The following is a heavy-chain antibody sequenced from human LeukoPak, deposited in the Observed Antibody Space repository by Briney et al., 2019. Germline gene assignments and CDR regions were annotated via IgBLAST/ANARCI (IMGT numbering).Heavy chain of an antibody. Sequence: ASVKVSCKVSGYTLTELSMHWVRQAPGKGLEWMGGFDPEDGETIYAQKFQGRVTMTEDTSTDTAYMELSSMRYEDTAVYSCATKRRDYWYYYGMDVWGQGTTVTVSS. D-gene: IGHD4-17*01. CDR2: FDPEDGET. CDR1: GYTLTELS. CDR3: ATKRRDYWYYYGMDV. V-gene: IGHV1-24*01. J-gene: IGHJ6*02.